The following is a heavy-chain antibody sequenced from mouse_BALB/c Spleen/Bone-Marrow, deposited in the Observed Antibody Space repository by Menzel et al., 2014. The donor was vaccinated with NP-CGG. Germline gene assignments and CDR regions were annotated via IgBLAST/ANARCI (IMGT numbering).Heavy chain of an antibody. CDR3: APYYYGSSLFAY. Sequence: VQLQQSGAELVKPGASVKLSCTASGFNIKDTYMHWVKQRPEQGLEWIGRIDPANGNTKYDPKFQGKATITADTSSNTAYLQLNSLTSEDTAVYYCAPYYYGSSLFAYWGQGTLVTVSA. CDR2: IDPANGNT. J-gene: IGHJ3*01. D-gene: IGHD1-1*01. V-gene: IGHV14-3*02. CDR1: GFNIKDTY.